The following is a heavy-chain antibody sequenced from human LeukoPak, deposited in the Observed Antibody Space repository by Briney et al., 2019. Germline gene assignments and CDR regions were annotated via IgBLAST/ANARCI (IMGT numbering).Heavy chain of an antibody. CDR1: GLTFSSYA. Sequence: PGGSLRLSCAASGLTFSSYAMSWVRQAPGKGLEWVSTISGSGGSTYYADSVKGRFTISRDNSKNTLHLQMNSLRAEDTAVYYCAKDTHGDYLSWLDPWGQGTLVTVSS. CDR2: ISGSGGST. CDR3: AKDTHGDYLSWLDP. D-gene: IGHD4-17*01. J-gene: IGHJ5*02. V-gene: IGHV3-23*01.